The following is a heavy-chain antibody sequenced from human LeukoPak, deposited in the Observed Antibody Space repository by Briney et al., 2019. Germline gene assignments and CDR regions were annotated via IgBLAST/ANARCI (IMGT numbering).Heavy chain of an antibody. D-gene: IGHD5-24*01. J-gene: IGHJ1*01. V-gene: IGHV3-30*02. CDR3: AKDHGYLLEYFQH. Sequence: GGSLRLSCAASGFTFSSYGMHWFRQAPGKGLEWVAFIRYDGSNKYYADSVKGRFTISRDNSKNTLYLQMNSLRAEDTAVYYCAKDHGYLLEYFQHWGQGTLVTVSS. CDR1: GFTFSSYG. CDR2: IRYDGSNK.